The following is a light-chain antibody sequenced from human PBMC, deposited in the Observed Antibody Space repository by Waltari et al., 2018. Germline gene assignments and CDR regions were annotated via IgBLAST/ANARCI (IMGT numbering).Light chain of an antibody. CDR2: GAS. V-gene: IGKV3-15*01. CDR3: QQYNNWPLMYT. Sequence: EIVMTQSPDTLSVSPGERATLSCRASQSVSSNLAWYQQKPGQAPRLLIYGASTRATGIPARFSGSGSGTEFTLTISSMQSEDFAVYYCQQYNNWPLMYTFGQGTKLEIK. CDR1: QSVSSN. J-gene: IGKJ2*01.